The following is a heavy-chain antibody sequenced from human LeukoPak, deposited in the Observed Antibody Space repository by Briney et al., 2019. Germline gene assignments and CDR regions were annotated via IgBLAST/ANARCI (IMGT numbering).Heavy chain of an antibody. J-gene: IGHJ6*02. D-gene: IGHD3-3*01. CDR1: GGSFSGYY. CDR3: ARGPWYDFWSGPLYYYGMDV. Sequence: SETLSLTCAVYGGSFSGYYWSWIRQPPGKGLEWIGEINYSGSTNYNPSLKSRVTISVDTSKNQFSLKLSSVTAADTAVYYCARGPWYDFWSGPLYYYGMDVWGQGTTVTVSS. V-gene: IGHV4-34*01. CDR2: INYSGST.